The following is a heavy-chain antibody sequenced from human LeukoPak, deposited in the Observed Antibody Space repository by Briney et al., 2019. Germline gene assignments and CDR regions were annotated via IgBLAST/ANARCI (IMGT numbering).Heavy chain of an antibody. Sequence: GGSLRLSCAASGFTFSDYYMSWIRQAPGKGLEWLSDIISTGGTIYYAAPVNGRFTICRDNAKNSLYLQMNSLRAEDTAVYYCAGYSSGWFGAFHIWGQGTMVTVSS. D-gene: IGHD6-19*01. J-gene: IGHJ3*02. CDR2: IISTGGTI. CDR1: GFTFSDYY. V-gene: IGHV3-11*04. CDR3: AGYSSGWFGAFHI.